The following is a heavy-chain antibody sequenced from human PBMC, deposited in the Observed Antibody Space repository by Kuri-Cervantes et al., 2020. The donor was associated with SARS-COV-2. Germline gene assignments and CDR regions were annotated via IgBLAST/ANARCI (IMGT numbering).Heavy chain of an antibody. CDR1: GFTFSSYG. D-gene: IGHD1-26*01. V-gene: IGHV3-30*02. J-gene: IGHJ5*02. CDR2: IRYDGSNK. Sequence: GGSLRLSCAASGFTFSSYGMHWVRQAPGKGLEWVAFIRYDGSNKYYADSVKGRFTISRDNSKNTLYLQMNSLRAEDTAVYYCARDLVGATGRWFDPWGQGTLVTVSS. CDR3: ARDLVGATGRWFDP.